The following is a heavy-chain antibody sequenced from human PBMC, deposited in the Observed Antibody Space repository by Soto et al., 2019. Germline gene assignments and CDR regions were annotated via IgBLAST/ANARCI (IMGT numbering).Heavy chain of an antibody. J-gene: IGHJ6*02. CDR1: GFTFNSYG. V-gene: IGHV3-30*03. CDR3: ARTRSAWSDFHYYSLDV. Sequence: GEPLKISCAASGFTFNSYGMHWVRQGPGNGLEWVAFISYDSTKTYYADSVKGRFTISRDNSNSALYVQMNSLTGEDTAVYYCARTRSAWSDFHYYSLDVWGQGTTVTVSS. D-gene: IGHD1-26*01. CDR2: ISYDSTKT.